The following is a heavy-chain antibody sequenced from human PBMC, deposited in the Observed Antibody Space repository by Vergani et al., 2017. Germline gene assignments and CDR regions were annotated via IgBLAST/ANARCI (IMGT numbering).Heavy chain of an antibody. V-gene: IGHV3-23*04. J-gene: IGHJ6*03. CDR2: ISGSGVSA. D-gene: IGHD6-6*01. CDR1: EFTFSNYA. Sequence: VQLVESGGGLVQPGGSLRLTCAASEFTFSNYAMNWVRQAPGKGLEWVSGISGSGVSAYYTDSVKGRFTISRDNAKNSLYLQMNSLRAEDTAVYYCARIAARPQGYYYYYMDVWGKGTTVTVSS. CDR3: ARIAARPQGYYYYYMDV.